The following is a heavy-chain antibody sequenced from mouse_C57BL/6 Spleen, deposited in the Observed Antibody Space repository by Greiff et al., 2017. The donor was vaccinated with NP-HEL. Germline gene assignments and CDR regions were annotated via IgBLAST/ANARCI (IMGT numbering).Heavy chain of an antibody. D-gene: IGHD1-1*01. J-gene: IGHJ3*01. CDR2: INPNNGGT. CDR3: ARRGDYGSSFWFAY. CDR1: GYTFTDYY. Sequence: EVQLQQSGPELVKPGASVKISCKASGYTFTDYYMNWVKQSHGKSLEWIGDINPNNGGTSYNQKFKGKATLTVDKSSSTAYMELRSLASEDSAVYYCARRGDYGSSFWFAYWGQGTLVTFSA. V-gene: IGHV1-26*01.